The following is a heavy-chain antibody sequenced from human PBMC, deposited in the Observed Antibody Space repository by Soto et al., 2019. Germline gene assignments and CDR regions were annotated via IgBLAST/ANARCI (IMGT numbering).Heavy chain of an antibody. CDR2: ISYDGSNK. Sequence: GGSLRLSCAASGFTFSSYAMHWVRQAPGKGLEWVAVISYDGSNKYYADSVKGRFTISRDNSKNTLYLQMNSLRAEDTAVYYCARDPRKYSYGPYFDYWGQGTLVTVSS. J-gene: IGHJ4*02. CDR1: GFTFSSYA. D-gene: IGHD5-18*01. CDR3: ARDPRKYSYGPYFDY. V-gene: IGHV3-30-3*01.